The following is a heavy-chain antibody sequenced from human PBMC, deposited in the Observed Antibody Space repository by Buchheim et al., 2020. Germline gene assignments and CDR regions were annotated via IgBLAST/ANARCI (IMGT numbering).Heavy chain of an antibody. Sequence: QVQLVESGGGVVQPGRSLRLSCAASGFTFSSYGMHWVRQAPGKGLERVAVISYDGSNKYYADSVKGRFTISRDNSKNTLYLQMNSLRAEDTAVYYCAKEIDYWGQGTL. CDR1: GFTFSSYG. V-gene: IGHV3-30*18. CDR2: ISYDGSNK. J-gene: IGHJ4*02. CDR3: AKEIDY.